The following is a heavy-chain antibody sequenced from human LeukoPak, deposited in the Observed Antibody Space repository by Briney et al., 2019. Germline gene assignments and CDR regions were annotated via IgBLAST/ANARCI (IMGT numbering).Heavy chain of an antibody. J-gene: IGHJ4*02. D-gene: IGHD3-22*01. V-gene: IGHV3-49*04. Sequence: GGSLRLSCTGSGFTFGDYTVSWVRQAPGKGLEWLCSIKSEIYGRTTNYAASVRGRFTISREDSETIAYLDMDSLKIEDTAVYFCTRGGEVVINRPIDYWGQGTLVTVSS. CDR1: GFTFGDYT. CDR3: TRGGEVVINRPIDY. CDR2: IKSEIYGRTT.